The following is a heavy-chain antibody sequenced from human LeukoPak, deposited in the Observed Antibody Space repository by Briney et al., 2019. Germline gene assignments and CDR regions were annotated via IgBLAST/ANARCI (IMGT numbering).Heavy chain of an antibody. CDR3: ASATLRCSGGSCYEMDV. D-gene: IGHD2-15*01. CDR1: GGAFSSYV. J-gene: IGHJ6*04. V-gene: IGHV1-69*06. Sequence: GASVKVPCKASGGAFSSYVISWVRQAPGQGLEWMGGIIPIFGTADYAQKFQGRLTITADKSTSTAYMELSSLRSEDTAIYYCASATLRCSGGSCYEMDVWGKGTTVTVSS. CDR2: IIPIFGTA.